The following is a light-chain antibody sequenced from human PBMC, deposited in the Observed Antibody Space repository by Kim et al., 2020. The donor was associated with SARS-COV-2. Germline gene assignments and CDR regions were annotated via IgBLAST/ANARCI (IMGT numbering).Light chain of an antibody. CDR3: LHYNSFPYA. CDR1: QDIRGF. V-gene: IGKV1-17*03. Sequence: DIQMTQSPSAMSASVGDRVTITCRASQDIRGFLAWFQQKPGKVPKGLIYGASTLQSGVPSRFSGSGSGTEFTLTISSLQPEDFASYYRLHYNSFPYAFGQGTKLEI. J-gene: IGKJ2*01. CDR2: GAS.